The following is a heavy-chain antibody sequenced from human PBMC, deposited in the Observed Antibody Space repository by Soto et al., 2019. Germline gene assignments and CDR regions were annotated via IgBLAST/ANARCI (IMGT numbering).Heavy chain of an antibody. D-gene: IGHD3-10*01. CDR1: GFTFSNYW. CDR3: ARAGSENDS. J-gene: IGHJ4*02. CDR2: IKQDGSER. V-gene: IGHV3-7*05. Sequence: EVQLVESGGGLVQPGGSLRLSCAASGFTFSNYWMSWVRQAPGKGLEWVANIKQDGSERNYVDSVKGRFTISRDNAKNSLYLQLNSLRAEDTAVYYCARAGSENDSWGQGTLVTVSS.